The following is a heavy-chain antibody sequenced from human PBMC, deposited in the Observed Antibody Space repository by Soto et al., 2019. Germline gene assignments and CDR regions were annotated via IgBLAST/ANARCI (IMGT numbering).Heavy chain of an antibody. CDR3: ARTDSRPQDFDF. Sequence: QVQLVQSGAEVKKPGASVNVSCKASGYTFTVASYGITWVRQAPGQGLEWMGWISAYNGNTNYAQKLQGRVTMTTYTSTITAYMELRSLRSDDTAVYYCARTDSRPQDFDFWGQGTLVTVSS. CDR1: GYTFTVASYG. D-gene: IGHD6-13*01. CDR2: ISAYNGNT. V-gene: IGHV1-18*01. J-gene: IGHJ4*02.